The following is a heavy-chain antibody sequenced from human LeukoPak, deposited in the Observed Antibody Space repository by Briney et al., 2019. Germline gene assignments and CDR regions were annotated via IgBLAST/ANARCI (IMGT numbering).Heavy chain of an antibody. V-gene: IGHV3-30-3*01. Sequence: GGSLRLSCAASGFTFSSYAMHWVRQAPGKGLEWVAVISYDGSNKYYADSVKGRFTISRDNSKNTLYLQMNSLRAEDTAVYYCAREGSPPYNWSDPWGQGTLVTVSS. CDR3: AREGSPPYNWSDP. J-gene: IGHJ5*02. CDR1: GFTFSSYA. D-gene: IGHD1-26*01. CDR2: ISYDGSNK.